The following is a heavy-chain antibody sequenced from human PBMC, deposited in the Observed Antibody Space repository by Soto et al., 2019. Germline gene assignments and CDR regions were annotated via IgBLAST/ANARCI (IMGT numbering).Heavy chain of an antibody. CDR3: MNYNSGWKY. V-gene: IGHV4-39*01. CDR1: GVSISSHGYF. D-gene: IGHD5-12*01. CDR2: ISYSGST. J-gene: IGHJ4*02. Sequence: PSETLSLTCTVSGVSISSHGYFWGWIRQPPGMGLEWIGMISYSGSTYYSPSLKSRVTISADTSKNQLSLRLSSVTAADTAVFHCMNYNSGWKYWGQGTVVTVSS.